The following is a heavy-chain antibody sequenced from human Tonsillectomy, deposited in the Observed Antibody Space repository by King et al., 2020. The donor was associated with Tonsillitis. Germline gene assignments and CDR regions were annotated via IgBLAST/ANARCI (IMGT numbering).Heavy chain of an antibody. D-gene: IGHD3-10*01. CDR1: GYTFTGYH. CDR2: ISPNSGGT. J-gene: IGHJ3*02. Sequence: QLVQSGAEVKKPGASVKVSCKASGYTFTGYHMHWVRQARGQGLEWMVWISPNSGGTNYAQMFKGRVTITWDTSITTAYMELSGLRSDDTAVYYCAKIGTAYGAFDIWGQGTMVTVSS. V-gene: IGHV1-2*02. CDR3: AKIGTAYGAFDI.